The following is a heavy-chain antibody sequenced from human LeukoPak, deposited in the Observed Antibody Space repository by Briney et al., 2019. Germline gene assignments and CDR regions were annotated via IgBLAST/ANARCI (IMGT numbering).Heavy chain of an antibody. Sequence: PSETLSLTCTVSGGSISSSSYFWGWIRQPPGKGLEWIGSIYYSGSTYYNPSLKSRVTISVDASKNQFSLKLSSVTATDTAVYYCARPPYSERAFDIWGQGTMVTVSS. CDR1: GGSISSSSYF. D-gene: IGHD6-13*01. CDR2: IYYSGST. V-gene: IGHV4-39*01. J-gene: IGHJ3*02. CDR3: ARPPYSERAFDI.